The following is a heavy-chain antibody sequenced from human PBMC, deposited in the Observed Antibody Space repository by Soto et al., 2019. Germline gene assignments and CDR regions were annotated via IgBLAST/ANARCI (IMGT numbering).Heavy chain of an antibody. CDR3: ARGVPVGAIGRFYFDS. J-gene: IGHJ4*02. Sequence: GGSLRLSCAASGFTVSNNYMTWVRQAPGKGLEWASVMYSGGTATSYADSVKGRFTVSRDNSKKTVSLQLDSLKADDTAVYYCARGVPVGAIGRFYFDSWGQGTLVTVSS. V-gene: IGHV3-53*01. CDR1: GFTVSNNY. D-gene: IGHD1-26*01. CDR2: MYSGGTAT.